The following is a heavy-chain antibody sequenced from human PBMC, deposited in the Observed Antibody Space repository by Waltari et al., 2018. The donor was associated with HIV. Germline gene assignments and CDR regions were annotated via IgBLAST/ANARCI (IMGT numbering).Heavy chain of an antibody. CDR2: VYYTGST. Sequence: QLQLQESGPGLVTPSETLSTTCSVSGGSISTSSFYWAWTRQAPWKGLEWIGSVYYTGSTFYNPSLESQLSVSVDTSKKEVSLRLSSVTAADTAVYYCARHMISERGSYDILTGFDYWGQGTLVTVSS. D-gene: IGHD3-9*01. J-gene: IGHJ4*02. CDR1: GGSISTSSFY. V-gene: IGHV4-39*01. CDR3: ARHMISERGSYDILTGFDY.